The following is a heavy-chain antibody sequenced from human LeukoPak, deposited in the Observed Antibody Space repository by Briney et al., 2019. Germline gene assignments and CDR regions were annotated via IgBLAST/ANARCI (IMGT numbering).Heavy chain of an antibody. CDR2: IGSSGSYQ. J-gene: IGHJ4*02. V-gene: IGHV3-21*01. CDR1: GFSFSSYT. D-gene: IGHD3-22*01. CDR3: AREGGSRYYDSSGYLEYYFDY. Sequence: GGSLRLSCAASGFSFSSYTMNWVRQAPGKGLEWVSSIGSSGSYQFYADSLKGRFTISRDNARNSLYLQMNSLRAEDTAVYYCAREGGSRYYDSSGYLEYYFDYWGQGTLVTVSS.